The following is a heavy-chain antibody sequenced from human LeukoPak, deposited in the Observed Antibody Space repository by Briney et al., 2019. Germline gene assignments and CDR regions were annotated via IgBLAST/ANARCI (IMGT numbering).Heavy chain of an antibody. CDR3: ARGWGHIAVAGTGAFDI. Sequence: GGSLRLSCAASGFTFSNYWMSWVRQAPGKGLEWVSYISNSGGTIYYADSVKGRFTISRDNAKNSLYLQMNSLRAEDTAVYYCARGWGHIAVAGTGAFDIWGQGTMVTVSS. J-gene: IGHJ3*02. V-gene: IGHV3-48*04. CDR1: GFTFSNYW. CDR2: ISNSGGTI. D-gene: IGHD6-19*01.